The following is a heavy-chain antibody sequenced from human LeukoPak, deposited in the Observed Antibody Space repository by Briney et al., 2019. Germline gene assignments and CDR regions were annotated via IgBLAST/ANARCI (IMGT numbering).Heavy chain of an antibody. Sequence: GGSLRLSCVDSGISFSSSWMHWVRQPPGKGLEWVSVIYSGGSTYYADSVKGRFTISRDNSKNTLYLQMNSLRAEDTAVYYCARGVYDRGTLLYYYYGMDVWGQGTTVTVSS. J-gene: IGHJ6*02. CDR2: IYSGGST. CDR3: ARGVYDRGTLLYYYYGMDV. CDR1: GISFSSSW. V-gene: IGHV3-53*01. D-gene: IGHD2-8*01.